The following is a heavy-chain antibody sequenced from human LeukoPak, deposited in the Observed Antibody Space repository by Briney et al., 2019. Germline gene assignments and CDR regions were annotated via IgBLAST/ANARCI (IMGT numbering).Heavy chain of an antibody. CDR3: AKSIKGRTLLEVVVPAAIGYFDY. Sequence: GSLRLSCAASGFTFSSYAMSWVRQAPGKGLEWVSAISGSGGSTYYADSVKGRFTISRDNSKNTLYLQMNSLRAEDTAVYYCAKSIKGRTLLEVVVPAAIGYFDYWGQGTLVTVSS. J-gene: IGHJ4*02. V-gene: IGHV3-23*01. D-gene: IGHD2-2*01. CDR1: GFTFSSYA. CDR2: ISGSGGST.